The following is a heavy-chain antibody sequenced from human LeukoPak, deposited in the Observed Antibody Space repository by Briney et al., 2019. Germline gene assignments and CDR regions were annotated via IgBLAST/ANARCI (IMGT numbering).Heavy chain of an antibody. CDR1: GFTFSSYS. CDR3: AKDPDYDSSGRRVYFDY. Sequence: EGSLRLSCAASGFTFSSYSMNWVRQAPGKGLEWVSYISSSSSTIYYADSVKGRFTISRDNAKNSLYLQMNSLRAEDTALYYCAKDPDYDSSGRRVYFDYWGQGTLVTVSS. D-gene: IGHD3-22*01. J-gene: IGHJ4*02. CDR2: ISSSSSTI. V-gene: IGHV3-48*01.